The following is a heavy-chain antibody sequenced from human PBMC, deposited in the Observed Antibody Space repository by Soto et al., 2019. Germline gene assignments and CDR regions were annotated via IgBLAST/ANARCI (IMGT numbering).Heavy chain of an antibody. Sequence: QVHLQQWGAGLLKPSETLSLTCAVYGGSFSGYYWSWIRQPPGKGLEWIGEINHSGSTNYNPSLKSRVTISADKSKNQFTLKLSSVTAADTAVYYCASSGYWRIVTTVPDYFDYWGQGTLVTVSS. CDR3: ASSGYWRIVTTVPDYFDY. J-gene: IGHJ4*02. CDR1: GGSFSGYY. CDR2: INHSGST. V-gene: IGHV4-34*01. D-gene: IGHD4-17*01.